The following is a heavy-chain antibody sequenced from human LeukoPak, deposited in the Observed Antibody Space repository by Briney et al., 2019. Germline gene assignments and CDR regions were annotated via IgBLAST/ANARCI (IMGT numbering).Heavy chain of an antibody. V-gene: IGHV1-46*01. CDR2: INPSGGST. D-gene: IGHD4-17*01. CDR1: GYTFTSYY. J-gene: IGHJ4*02. Sequence: ASVKLSSKPSGYTFTSYYLQWVPQAPGQGLELMGIINPSGGSTNYAQKFQGRVAMTRDTSTSTVYMELSSLRSEDTAVYYCAMGLDYDDTTKGFDYWGQGTLVTVSS. CDR3: AMGLDYDDTTKGFDY.